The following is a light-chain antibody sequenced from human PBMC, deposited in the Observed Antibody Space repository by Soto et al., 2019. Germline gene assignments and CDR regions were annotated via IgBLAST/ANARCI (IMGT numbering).Light chain of an antibody. Sequence: EIVLTQSPGTLSLSPGERATLSCRASQSVGRNYLAWYQQKPGQAPRLLIHGASSRATGIPDRFGGSGSGTDFTLTISRLEPEDFAVYYCQQYASAPLTFGGGTEVETK. CDR1: QSVGRNY. J-gene: IGKJ4*01. CDR2: GAS. CDR3: QQYASAPLT. V-gene: IGKV3-20*01.